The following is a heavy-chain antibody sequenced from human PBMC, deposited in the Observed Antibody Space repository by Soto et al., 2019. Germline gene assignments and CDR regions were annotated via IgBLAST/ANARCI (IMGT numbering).Heavy chain of an antibody. CDR2: IYWNEER. CDR3: AHRGYGDYPRDNWFDP. V-gene: IGHV2-5*01. J-gene: IGHJ5*02. D-gene: IGHD4-17*01. CDR1: GFSLNTGGVG. Sequence: QITLKESGPTLVKPTQTLTLTCTFSGFSLNTGGVGVGWIRQPPGKALEWLALIYWNEERHYSQSLKSRLTITKDTSKNQVVLTLTNMDPVDTATYYCAHRGYGDYPRDNWFDPWGQGTLVTVSS.